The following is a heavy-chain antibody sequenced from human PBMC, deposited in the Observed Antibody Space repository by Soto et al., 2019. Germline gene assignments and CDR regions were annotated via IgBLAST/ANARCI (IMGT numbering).Heavy chain of an antibody. Sequence: QVQLQESGPGLVKPSQTLSLTCTVSGGSISSGDYYWSWIRQHPGKGLEWIGYIYYSGSTYYNPSLKSRVTISVATSKNQFSLNLSSVTAADTAVYYCARWWSGSREGFDPWGQGTLVTVSS. V-gene: IGHV4-31*03. J-gene: IGHJ5*02. D-gene: IGHD3-3*01. CDR3: ARWWSGSREGFDP. CDR2: IYYSGST. CDR1: GGSISSGDYY.